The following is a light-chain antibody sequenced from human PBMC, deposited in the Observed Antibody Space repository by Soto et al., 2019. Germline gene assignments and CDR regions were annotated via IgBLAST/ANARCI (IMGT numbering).Light chain of an antibody. CDR2: DAS. CDR3: QQYNSFWT. Sequence: DIQMTQSPSTLSASVGDRVTITCRASQSISNWLAWYQQKPGKAPKLLIYDASYLERGVPSRFSGSGSGTEFTLTISSLHPDDLATYYCQQYNSFWTFGQGTKVEI. J-gene: IGKJ1*01. CDR1: QSISNW. V-gene: IGKV1-5*01.